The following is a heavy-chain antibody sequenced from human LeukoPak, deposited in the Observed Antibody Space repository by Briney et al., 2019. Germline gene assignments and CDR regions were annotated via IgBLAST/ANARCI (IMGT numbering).Heavy chain of an antibody. D-gene: IGHD3-22*01. V-gene: IGHV1-69*06. CDR2: IIPIFGTA. CDR1: GGTFSSYA. Sequence: SVKVSCKASGGTFSSYAISWVRQAPGQGLEWMGGIIPIFGTANYAQKFQGRVTITADKSTSTAYMELSSLRSEDTAVYYCARDLYEYYYDSSGDLRAFDIWSQGTMVTVSS. CDR3: ARDLYEYYYDSSGDLRAFDI. J-gene: IGHJ3*02.